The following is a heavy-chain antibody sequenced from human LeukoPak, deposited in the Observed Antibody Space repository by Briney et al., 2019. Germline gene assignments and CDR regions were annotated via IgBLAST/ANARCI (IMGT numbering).Heavy chain of an antibody. V-gene: IGHV4-59*01. J-gene: IGHJ3*02. D-gene: IGHD1-26*01. CDR2: INYSGRT. CDR1: GVSISSYY. CDR3: ARDTVGATFPGAFDI. Sequence: PSVTLSLTCTVSGVSISSYYWSWLPQPPGKGLEWIGYINYSGRTNYNPSLKRRVTISVDTSNKHFSLKLSAVTAADTAVYYGARDTVGATFPGAFDIWGQGTMVTVSS.